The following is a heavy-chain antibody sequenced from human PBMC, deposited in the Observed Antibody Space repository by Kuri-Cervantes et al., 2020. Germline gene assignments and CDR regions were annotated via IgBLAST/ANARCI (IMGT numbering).Heavy chain of an antibody. V-gene: IGHV3-23*01. J-gene: IGHJ4*02. Sequence: GGSLRLSCAASGFTFSSYAMSWVRQAPGKGLEWVSAISGSGGSTYYADSVKGRFTISRDNAKNSLYLQMNSLRAEDTAVYYCARDSDQTDHYGDYGGRNFDYWGQGTPVTVSS. CDR2: ISGSGGST. CDR3: ARDSDQTDHYGDYGGRNFDY. CDR1: GFTFSSYA. D-gene: IGHD4-17*01.